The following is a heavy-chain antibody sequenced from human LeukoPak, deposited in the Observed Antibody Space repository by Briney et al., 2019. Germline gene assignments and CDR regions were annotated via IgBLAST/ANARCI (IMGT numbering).Heavy chain of an antibody. CDR3: ARGEGYCSSTSCYAPLG. J-gene: IGHJ4*02. Sequence: SVKVSCKASGGTFSSYAISWVRQAPGQGLEWMGGIIPIFGTADYAQKFQGRVTITADESTSTAYMELSSLRSEDTAVYYCARGEGYCSSTSCYAPLGWGQGTLVTVSS. V-gene: IGHV1-69*01. D-gene: IGHD2-2*01. CDR1: GGTFSSYA. CDR2: IIPIFGTA.